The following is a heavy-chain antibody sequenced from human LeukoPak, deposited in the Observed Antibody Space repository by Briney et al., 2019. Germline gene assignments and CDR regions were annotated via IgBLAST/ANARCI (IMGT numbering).Heavy chain of an antibody. Sequence: GGSLRLSCVASGFTFSDFYMYWIRQTPERGLEWISYIGTRGSSTDYADSVKGRFTISRDNAKNSLYLQMNSLRAEDTAVYYCARSAKYPGYCSGGSCPYYFDYWGQGTLVTVSS. V-gene: IGHV3-11*06. CDR1: GFTFSDFY. J-gene: IGHJ4*02. CDR2: IGTRGSST. D-gene: IGHD2-15*01. CDR3: ARSAKYPGYCSGGSCPYYFDY.